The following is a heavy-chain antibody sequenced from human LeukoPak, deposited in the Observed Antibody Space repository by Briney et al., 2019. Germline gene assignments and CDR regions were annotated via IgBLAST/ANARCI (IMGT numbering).Heavy chain of an antibody. D-gene: IGHD3-10*01. Sequence: SVKVSCKASAGTFSSYAISWVRQAPGQGLEWMGGIIPIFVTANYAQKFQGRVTITADESTSTAYMELSSLRSEDTAVYYCARYGSGSFKNYWFDPWGQGTLVTVSS. CDR1: AGTFSSYA. V-gene: IGHV1-69*13. CDR2: IIPIFVTA. J-gene: IGHJ5*02. CDR3: ARYGSGSFKNYWFDP.